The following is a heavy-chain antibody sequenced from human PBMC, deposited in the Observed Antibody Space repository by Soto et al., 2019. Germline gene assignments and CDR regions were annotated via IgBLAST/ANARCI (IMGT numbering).Heavy chain of an antibody. CDR1: GGTFSSYA. D-gene: IGHD1-26*01. J-gene: IGHJ4*02. CDR3: GVGATTNGWVGYFDY. CDR2: IIPIFGTA. Sequence: QVQLVQSGAEVKKPGSSVKVSCRASGGTFSSYAISWVRQAPGQGLEWMGGIIPIFGTANYAQKFQGRVTITADESTSTAYMELSSLRSEDTAVYYCGVGATTNGWVGYFDYWGQGTLVTVSS. V-gene: IGHV1-69*01.